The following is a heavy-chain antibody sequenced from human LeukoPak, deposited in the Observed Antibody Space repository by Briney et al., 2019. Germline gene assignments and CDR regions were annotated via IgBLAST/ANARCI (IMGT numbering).Heavy chain of an antibody. Sequence: KPSETLSLTCTVSGGSISSYYWSWIRQPPGKGLEWIGYIYYSGSTNYNPSLKSRVTISVDTSKNQFSLKLSSVTAADTALYYCARATSWYGMDVWGKGTTVTVSS. CDR2: IYYSGST. V-gene: IGHV4-59*01. J-gene: IGHJ6*04. CDR3: ARATSWYGMDV. CDR1: GGSISSYY. D-gene: IGHD2-2*01.